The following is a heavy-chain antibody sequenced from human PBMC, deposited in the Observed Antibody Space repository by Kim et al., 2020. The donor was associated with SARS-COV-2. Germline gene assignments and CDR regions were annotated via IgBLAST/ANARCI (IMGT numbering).Heavy chain of an antibody. Sequence: GGSLRLSCAASGFTVSNNYMSWVRQAPGKGLEWVSVIYSGGSTYYADSVKGRFTISRDNSKNTLYLQMNSLRAEDTAIYYCARDLQGGAFDPWGQGTLVTVSS. CDR2: IYSGGST. CDR3: ARDLQGGAFDP. CDR1: GFTVSNNY. D-gene: IGHD2-15*01. V-gene: IGHV3-66*01. J-gene: IGHJ5*02.